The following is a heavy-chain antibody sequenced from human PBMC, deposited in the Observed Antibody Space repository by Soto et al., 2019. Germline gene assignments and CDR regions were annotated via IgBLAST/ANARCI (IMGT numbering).Heavy chain of an antibody. J-gene: IGHJ1*01. CDR2: IWYDGSNK. CDR1: GFTFSSYG. Sequence: PGGSLRLSCAASGFTFSSYGMHWVRQAPGKGLEWVAVIWYDGSNKYYADSVKGRFTISRDNSKNTLYLQMNSLRAEDTAVYYCARGITVVVPAAMDEYFQHWGRGTLVTVSS. V-gene: IGHV3-33*01. D-gene: IGHD2-2*01. CDR3: ARGITVVVPAAMDEYFQH.